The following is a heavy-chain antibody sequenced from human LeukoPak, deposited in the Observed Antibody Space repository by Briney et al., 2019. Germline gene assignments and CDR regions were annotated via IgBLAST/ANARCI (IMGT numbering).Heavy chain of an antibody. CDR2: IIPIFGTA. CDR1: GGTFSSYA. J-gene: IGHJ3*02. CDR3: ESSILSRKSGGAFDI. V-gene: IGHV1-69*06. Sequence: SVKVSCKASGGTFSSYAISWVRQAPGQGLEWMGGIIPIFGTANYAQKFQGRVTITADKSTSTAYMELSSLRSEDTAVYYCESSILSRKSGGAFDIWGQGTMVTVSS. D-gene: IGHD1-26*01.